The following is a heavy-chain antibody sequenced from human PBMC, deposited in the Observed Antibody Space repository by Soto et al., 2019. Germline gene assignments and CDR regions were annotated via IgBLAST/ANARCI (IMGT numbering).Heavy chain of an antibody. CDR2: ISGSGGST. J-gene: IGHJ4*02. D-gene: IGHD2-21*01. CDR3: AKDHSGYFDY. V-gene: IGHV3-23*01. Sequence: PGGSLSLSCAASGFTFSSYAMSWVRQAPGKGLEWVSAISGSGGSTYYADSVKGRFTISRDNSKNTLHLQMNSLRAEDTAVYYCAKDHSGYFDYWGQGTLVTVSS. CDR1: GFTFSSYA.